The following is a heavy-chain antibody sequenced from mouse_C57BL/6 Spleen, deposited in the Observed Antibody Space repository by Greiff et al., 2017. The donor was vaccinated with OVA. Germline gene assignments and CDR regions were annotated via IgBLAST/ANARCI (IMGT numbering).Heavy chain of an antibody. D-gene: IGHD4-1*01. CDR2: IWTGGGT. CDR1: GFSLTSYA. Sequence: VMVVESGPGLVAPSQSLSITCTVSGFSLTSYAISWVRQPPGKGLEWLGVIWTGGGTNYISALNSRLSISKDNSKSKVFLKMNSLQTDDTARYYCARNKLTGYYIDYWGQGTTLTVSS. CDR3: ARNKLTGYYIDY. V-gene: IGHV2-9-1*01. J-gene: IGHJ2*01.